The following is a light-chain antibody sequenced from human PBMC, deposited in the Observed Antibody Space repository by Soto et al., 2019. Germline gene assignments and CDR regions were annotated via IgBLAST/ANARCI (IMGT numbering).Light chain of an antibody. CDR2: SNN. V-gene: IGLV1-44*01. Sequence: QTVVTQPPSASGTPGQRVTISCSGGTSKIGVNTINWYQHLPGMAPKLLIYSNNQRPSGVPDRFSGSKSGTSASLAISRLQSEDEADFYCRVWDDTLNGWVFGGGTKLTVL. J-gene: IGLJ3*02. CDR1: TSKIGVNT. CDR3: RVWDDTLNGWV.